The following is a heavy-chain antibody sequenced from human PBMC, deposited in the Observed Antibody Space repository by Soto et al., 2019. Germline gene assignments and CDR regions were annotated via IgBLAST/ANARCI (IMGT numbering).Heavy chain of an antibody. CDR3: ARDTPLEGYYHTSGSPAY. V-gene: IGHV1-18*01. D-gene: IGHD3-22*01. Sequence: GASVKVSCKASGYTFTSFGFSWVRQAPGQGLEWVGWISAYTGNTNYAQKFQGRVIMTTDTSASTAYMELRSLRSDDTAVYYCARDTPLEGYYHTSGSPAYRGQGTLVTVSS. J-gene: IGHJ4*02. CDR2: ISAYTGNT. CDR1: GYTFTSFG.